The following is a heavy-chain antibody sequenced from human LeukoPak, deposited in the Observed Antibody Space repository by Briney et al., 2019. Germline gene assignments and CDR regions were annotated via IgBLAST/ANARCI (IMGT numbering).Heavy chain of an antibody. J-gene: IGHJ2*01. Sequence: GGSLRLSCAASGFTFSDYYMSWIRQAPGKGLEWVSYISSSGSTIYYADSVKGRFTISRDNAKNSLYLQMNSLRAEDTAVYYCARSPSYGIDWYFDLWGRGTLVTVSS. V-gene: IGHV3-11*01. D-gene: IGHD5-18*01. CDR1: GFTFSDYY. CDR3: ARSPSYGIDWYFDL. CDR2: ISSSGSTI.